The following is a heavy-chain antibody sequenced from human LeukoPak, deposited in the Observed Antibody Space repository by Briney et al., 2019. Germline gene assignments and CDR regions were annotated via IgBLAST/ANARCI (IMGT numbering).Heavy chain of an antibody. D-gene: IGHD3-16*01. CDR2: ISGSGTNT. CDR1: EFTFSSYA. Sequence: PGGSLRLSCAASEFTFSSYAMTWVRQAPGKGLEWVSAISGSGTNTYYSGSVRGRFTISRDNSNNRLYLQMNSLRAEDTAVYYCARGENTYIDYWGQGTLVTVSS. J-gene: IGHJ4*02. CDR3: ARGENTYIDY. V-gene: IGHV3-23*01.